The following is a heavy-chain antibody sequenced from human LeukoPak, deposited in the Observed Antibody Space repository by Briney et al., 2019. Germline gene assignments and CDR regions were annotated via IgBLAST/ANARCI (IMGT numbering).Heavy chain of an antibody. CDR1: GGSFSGYY. CDR2: INHSGST. V-gene: IGHV4-34*01. J-gene: IGHJ5*02. CDR3: ARSLYASSNNWFDP. D-gene: IGHD6-19*01. Sequence: SETLSLTCAVYGGSFSGYYWSWIRQPPGKGQEWIGEINHSGSTNYNPSLKSRVTISVDTSKNQFSLKLSSVTAADTAVYYCARSLYASSNNWFDPWGQGTLVTVSS.